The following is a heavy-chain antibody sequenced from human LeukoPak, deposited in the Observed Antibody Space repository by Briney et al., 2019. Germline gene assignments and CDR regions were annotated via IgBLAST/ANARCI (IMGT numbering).Heavy chain of an antibody. CDR3: ARGRDGFNPYYFDY. D-gene: IGHD5-24*01. CDR2: ISAYNGDT. V-gene: IGHV1-18*01. CDR1: GYTFTTYG. Sequence: ASVKVSCKTSGYTFTTYGISWVRQAPGQGLEWMGWISAYNGDTHYAQKLQGRVTMTTDTSTSTAHMELRSLRSDDTAVYYCARGRDGFNPYYFDYWGQGTLVTVSS. J-gene: IGHJ4*02.